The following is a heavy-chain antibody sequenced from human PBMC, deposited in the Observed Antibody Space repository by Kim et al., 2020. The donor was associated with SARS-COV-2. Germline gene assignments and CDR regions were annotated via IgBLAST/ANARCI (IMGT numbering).Heavy chain of an antibody. CDR3: ARGNGGNPFDY. Sequence: TNYNPSLKSRVTISVDTSKNQFSLKLNSVTAADTAVYYCARGNGGNPFDYWGQGTLVTVSS. CDR2: T. J-gene: IGHJ4*02. D-gene: IGHD2-15*01. V-gene: IGHV4-59*09.